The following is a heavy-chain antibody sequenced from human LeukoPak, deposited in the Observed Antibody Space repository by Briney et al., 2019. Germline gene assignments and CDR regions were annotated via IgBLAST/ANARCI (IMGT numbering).Heavy chain of an antibody. J-gene: IGHJ4*02. D-gene: IGHD3-22*01. Sequence: GGSLRLSCAASGFTFDDYAMHWVRHAPGKGLEWVCLISWDGGSTYYADSVKGRFTISRDNSKNSLYLQMNSLRAEDTALYYCAKVETDYYDSSGYYDYWGQGTLVTVSS. CDR2: ISWDGGST. CDR1: GFTFDDYA. CDR3: AKVETDYYDSSGYYDY. V-gene: IGHV3-43D*03.